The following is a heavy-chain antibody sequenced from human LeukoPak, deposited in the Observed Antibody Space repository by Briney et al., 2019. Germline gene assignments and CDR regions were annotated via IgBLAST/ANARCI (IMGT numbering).Heavy chain of an antibody. CDR1: GGSFSGYY. D-gene: IGHD2-21*02. CDR2: IYYSGST. J-gene: IGHJ4*02. V-gene: IGHV4-31*11. CDR3: ARGDHPSSYYFDY. Sequence: SETLSLTCAVYGGSFSGYYWSWIRQHPGKGLEWIGYIYYSGSTYYNPSLKSRVTISVDTSKNQFSLKLSSVTAADTAVYYCARGDHPSSYYFDYWGQGTLVTVSS.